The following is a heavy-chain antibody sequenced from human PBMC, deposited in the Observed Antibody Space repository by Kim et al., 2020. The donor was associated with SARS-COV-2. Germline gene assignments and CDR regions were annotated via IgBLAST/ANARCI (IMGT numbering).Heavy chain of an antibody. Sequence: ASVKVSCKASGYTFTSYAMHWVRQAPGQRLEWMGWINAGNGNTKYSQKFQGRVTITRDTSASTAYMELSSLRSEDTAVYYCARDPSRLGYCSSTSCPRNYYMDVWGKGTTVTVSS. V-gene: IGHV1-3*01. D-gene: IGHD2-2*01. CDR3: ARDPSRLGYCSSTSCPRNYYMDV. J-gene: IGHJ6*03. CDR1: GYTFTSYA. CDR2: INAGNGNT.